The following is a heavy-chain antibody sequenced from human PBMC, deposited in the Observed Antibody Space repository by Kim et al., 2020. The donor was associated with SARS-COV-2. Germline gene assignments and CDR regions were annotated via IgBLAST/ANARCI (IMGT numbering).Heavy chain of an antibody. V-gene: IGHV4-31*02. Sequence: NPALKSRVTISVDTSKNQFSLKLSSVTAADTAVYYCASDRGCDGINWFDPWGQGTLVTVSS. D-gene: IGHD2-15*01. CDR3: ASDRGCDGINWFDP. J-gene: IGHJ5*02.